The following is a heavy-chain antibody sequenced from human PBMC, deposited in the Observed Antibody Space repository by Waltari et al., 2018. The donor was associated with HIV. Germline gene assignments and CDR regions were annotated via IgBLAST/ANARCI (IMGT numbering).Heavy chain of an antibody. D-gene: IGHD6-13*01. Sequence: SYDITWVRQATGQGLEWMGWMNPNSGNTGYAQKFQGRVTMTRNTSISTAYMELSSLRSEDTAVYYCARGEIAAAGTNYWGQGTLVTVSS. CDR2: MNPNSGNT. V-gene: IGHV1-8*01. CDR1: SYD. CDR3: ARGEIAAAGTNY. J-gene: IGHJ4*02.